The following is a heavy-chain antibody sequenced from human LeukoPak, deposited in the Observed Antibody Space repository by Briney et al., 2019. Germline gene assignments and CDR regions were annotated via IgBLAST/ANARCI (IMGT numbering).Heavy chain of an antibody. CDR1: GFTFSNAW. V-gene: IGHV3-15*01. CDR2: IKSKTDGGTT. J-gene: IGHJ3*02. D-gene: IGHD3-3*01. CDR3: TTYYDFWSGYLWDAFDI. Sequence: GGSLRLSCAASGFTFSNAWMSWVRQAPGKGLEWVGRIKSKTDGGTTDYAAPVKGRFTISRDDSKNTLYLQMNSLKTEDTAVYYCTTYYDFWSGYLWDAFDIWGQGTMVTVSS.